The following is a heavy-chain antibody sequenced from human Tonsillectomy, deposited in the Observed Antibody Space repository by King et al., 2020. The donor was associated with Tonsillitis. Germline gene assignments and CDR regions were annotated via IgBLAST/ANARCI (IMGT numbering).Heavy chain of an antibody. Sequence: QLQLQESGPGLVKPSETLSLTCTVSGGSISSSSYYWGWLREPPGKGLEWIGSLYYSGSTYYNPSLKSRVTISVDTSKNQFSLKLSSVTAAGTAVYYRARLSPYYYDSGGYGDFDYWGEGTLVTVSS. CDR3: ARLSPYYYDSGGYGDFDY. J-gene: IGHJ4*02. D-gene: IGHD3-22*01. V-gene: IGHV4-39*07. CDR1: GGSISSSSYY. CDR2: LYYSGST.